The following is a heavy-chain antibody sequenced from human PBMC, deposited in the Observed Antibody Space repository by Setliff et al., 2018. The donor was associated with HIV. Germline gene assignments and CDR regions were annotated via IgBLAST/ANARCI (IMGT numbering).Heavy chain of an antibody. CDR3: ARGITLAFASSGYAEF. V-gene: IGHV1-18*01. CDR2: ISAYTGHT. Sequence: ASVKVSCKASGYSFINYGISWVRQAPGQGPEWMGWISAYTGHTDYAPKVLGRVTMTTDTSTSTAYMELRSLISDDTAVYFCARGITLAFASSGYAEFWGQGTLVTVSS. CDR1: GYSFINYG. D-gene: IGHD3-22*01. J-gene: IGHJ4*02.